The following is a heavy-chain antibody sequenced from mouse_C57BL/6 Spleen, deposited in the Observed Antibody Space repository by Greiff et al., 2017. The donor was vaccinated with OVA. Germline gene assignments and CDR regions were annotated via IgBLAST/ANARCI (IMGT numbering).Heavy chain of an antibody. CDR1: GYSFTGYY. D-gene: IGHD1-1*01. Sequence: EVKLVESGPELVKPGASVKISCKASGYSFTGYYMNWVKQSPEKSLEWIGEINPSTGGTTYNQKFKAKATLTVDKSSSTAYMQLKSLTSEDSAVYYCARDGSSSPWYFDVWGTGTTVTVSS. CDR2: INPSTGGT. J-gene: IGHJ1*03. CDR3: ARDGSSSPWYFDV. V-gene: IGHV1-42*01.